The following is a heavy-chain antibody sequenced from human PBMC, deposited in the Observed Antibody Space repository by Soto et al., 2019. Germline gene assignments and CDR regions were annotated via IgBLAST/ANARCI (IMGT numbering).Heavy chain of an antibody. CDR1: GGTFSSYA. CDR3: ARASSKQQLVLYGMDV. CDR2: IIPIFGTA. J-gene: IGHJ6*02. V-gene: IGHV1-69*13. D-gene: IGHD6-13*01. Sequence: SVQVSCEASGGTFSSYAISWVRQAPGQGLEWMGGIIPIFGTANYAQKFQGRVTITADESTSTAYMELSSLRSEDTAVYYCARASSKQQLVLYGMDVWGQGTTVTVSS.